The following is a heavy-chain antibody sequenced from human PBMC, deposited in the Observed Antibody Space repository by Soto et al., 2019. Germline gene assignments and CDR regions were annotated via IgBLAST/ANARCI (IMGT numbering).Heavy chain of an antibody. CDR3: ARRSKVVVPAADAFDI. CDR1: GGTFSSYA. CDR2: IIPIFGTA. D-gene: IGHD2-2*01. J-gene: IGHJ3*02. V-gene: IGHV1-69*13. Sequence: GASVKVSCKASGGTFSSYAISWVRQAPGQGLEWMGGIIPIFGTANYAQKFQGRVTITADESTSTAYMELSSLRSEDTAVYYCARRSKVVVPAADAFDIWGQGTMVTVSS.